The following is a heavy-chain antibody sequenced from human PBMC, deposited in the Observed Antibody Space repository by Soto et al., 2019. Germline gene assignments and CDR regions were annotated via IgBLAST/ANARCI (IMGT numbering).Heavy chain of an antibody. J-gene: IGHJ4*02. CDR3: ARDWGGGTFDY. D-gene: IGHD3-16*01. Sequence: SETMSLTCTVDGGSINGYYWSWIRQPPGKGLEWIGYISKSGSTNYNPALKSRVTISVDTSKNQFSLKLSSVTAAYTAVYYCARDWGGGTFDYWGQGTLVTVSS. CDR2: ISKSGST. CDR1: GGSINGYY. V-gene: IGHV4-59*01.